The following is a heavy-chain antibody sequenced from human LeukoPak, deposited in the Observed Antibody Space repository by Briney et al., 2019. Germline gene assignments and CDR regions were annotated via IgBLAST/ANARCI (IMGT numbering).Heavy chain of an antibody. D-gene: IGHD5-18*01. Sequence: SVKVSCKASGGTFSSYAISWVRQAPGQGLEWMGRINAICGIANYAEKLQGRVTINGEKATSTAYMELTSLRSEDTAVYYCARGQSGGYSYASGYFDYWGQGTLVTVSS. CDR2: INAICGIA. CDR1: GGTFSSYA. J-gene: IGHJ4*02. CDR3: ARGQSGGYSYASGYFDY. V-gene: IGHV1-69*04.